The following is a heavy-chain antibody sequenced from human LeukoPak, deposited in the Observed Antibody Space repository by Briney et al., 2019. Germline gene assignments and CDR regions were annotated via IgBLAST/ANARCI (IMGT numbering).Heavy chain of an antibody. CDR1: GYTFTSYY. J-gene: IGHJ4*02. V-gene: IGHV1-46*01. CDR2: INPSGDTT. Sequence: ASVKVSCKASGYTFTSYYMHWVRQAPGQGLEWMGIINPSGDTTNYAQKFQGRVSMTRDTSTSTVYMELNSLRSDDTAVYYCARGELVFDYWGQGTLVTVSS. CDR3: ARGELVFDY. D-gene: IGHD1-1*01.